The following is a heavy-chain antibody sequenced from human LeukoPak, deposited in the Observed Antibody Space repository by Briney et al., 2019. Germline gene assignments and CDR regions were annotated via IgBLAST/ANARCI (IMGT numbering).Heavy chain of an antibody. V-gene: IGHV1-18*01. Sequence: ASVKVFCKASGYTFTSYGISWVRQAPGQGLEWMGWISAYNGNTNYAQKLQGRVTMTTDTSTSTAYMELRSPRSDDTAVYYCARDIDVVVVAATPGYWGQGTLVTVSS. CDR2: ISAYNGNT. CDR1: GYTFTSYG. J-gene: IGHJ4*02. CDR3: ARDIDVVVVAATPGY. D-gene: IGHD2-15*01.